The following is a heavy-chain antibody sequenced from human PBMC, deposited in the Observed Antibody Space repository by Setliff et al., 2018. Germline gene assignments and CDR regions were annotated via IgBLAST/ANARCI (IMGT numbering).Heavy chain of an antibody. D-gene: IGHD3-22*01. J-gene: IGHJ3*01. V-gene: IGHV3-15*07. Sequence: GESLRLSCAASGFTFSTAWMNWVRQAPGKGLEWVGRIKGKNDGLATDYAAPVKGRFTISRDDSKNTLYLQMNSLKTEDTAVYYCTRGYYYDSSGYSDSHPDAFDVWGQGTMVT. CDR1: GFTFSTAW. CDR2: IKGKNDGLAT. CDR3: TRGYYYDSSGYSDSHPDAFDV.